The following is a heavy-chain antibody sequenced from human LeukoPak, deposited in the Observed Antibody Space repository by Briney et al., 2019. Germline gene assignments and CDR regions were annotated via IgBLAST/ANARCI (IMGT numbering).Heavy chain of an antibody. CDR2: IRRRAYGGAA. CDR3: SRNSLVDLGY. CDR1: GFAFDDFA. D-gene: IGHD5-18*01. Sequence: GGSLRLSCTTSGFAFDDFAISWVRQPAGKGLEWVGFIRRRAYGGAAEYAASVKGRFIISRDDSKGIAYLQMNSLKTEDTAVYYCSRNSLVDLGYWGQGSRVIVSP. J-gene: IGHJ4*02. V-gene: IGHV3-49*04.